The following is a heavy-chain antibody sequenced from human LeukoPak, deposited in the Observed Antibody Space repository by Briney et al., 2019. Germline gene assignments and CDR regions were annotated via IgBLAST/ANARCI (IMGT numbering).Heavy chain of an antibody. D-gene: IGHD4-17*01. CDR2: IYHSGST. Sequence: PSGTLSLTCAVSGDSVSSSNWWSWVRQPPGKGLEWIGEIYHSGSTNYNPSLKSRVTISVDKSKNQFSLKLSSVTAADTAVYYCARGRTVTTFSYYYGMDVWGQGTTVTVSS. CDR1: GDSVSSSNW. V-gene: IGHV4-4*02. J-gene: IGHJ6*02. CDR3: ARGRTVTTFSYYYGMDV.